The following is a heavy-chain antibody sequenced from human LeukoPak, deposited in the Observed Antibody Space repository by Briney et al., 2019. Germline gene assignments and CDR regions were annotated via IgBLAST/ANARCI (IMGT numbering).Heavy chain of an antibody. CDR2: INHSGST. V-gene: IGHV4-34*01. Sequence: PSETLSLTCAIYGGSFSGYSWSWIRQPPGKGLEWIGEINHSGSTNYNPSLKSRVTISVDTSKNQFSLKLSSVTAADTAVYYCARTSYYYDSSGPYRNYYYYMDVWGKGTTVTISS. CDR1: GGSFSGYS. CDR3: ARTSYYYDSSGPYRNYYYYMDV. J-gene: IGHJ6*03. D-gene: IGHD3-22*01.